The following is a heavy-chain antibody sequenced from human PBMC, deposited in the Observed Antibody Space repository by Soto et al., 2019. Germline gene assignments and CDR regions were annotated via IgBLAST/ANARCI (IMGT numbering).Heavy chain of an antibody. CDR3: ARDGLAGDCYDY. CDR1: GFSFSDYF. D-gene: IGHD3-10*01. V-gene: IGHV1-46*01. CDR2: INPSGDSR. J-gene: IGHJ4*02. Sequence: GASVKVSCKASGFSFSDYFMHWVRQAPGQGLEWMGIINPSGDSRNYAQKFQGRVTISRDNAKNSLYLQMNSLRAEDTAVYYCARDGLAGDCYDYWGQGTLVTVSS.